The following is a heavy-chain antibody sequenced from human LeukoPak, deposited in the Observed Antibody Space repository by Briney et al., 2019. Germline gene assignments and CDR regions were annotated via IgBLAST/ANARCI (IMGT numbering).Heavy chain of an antibody. CDR1: GYTFTGYY. CDR3: ASVCSSNTCSADY. D-gene: IGHD2-2*01. V-gene: IGHV1-2*02. CDR2: LNPNSDGT. Sequence: ASVKVSCKASGYTFTGYYMHWVRQAPGQGLEWMGWLNPNSDGTNYAQKFQDRVTMTRDTSISTAYMELSRLRSDDTAVYYCASVCSSNTCSADYWGQGTLVTVSS. J-gene: IGHJ4*02.